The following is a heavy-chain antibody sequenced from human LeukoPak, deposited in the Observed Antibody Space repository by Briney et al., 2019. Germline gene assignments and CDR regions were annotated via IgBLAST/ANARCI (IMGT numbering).Heavy chain of an antibody. CDR2: MSNNGSSA. CDR1: GFNFSDYY. J-gene: IGHJ4*02. CDR3: ARQKRAFDY. Sequence: GGSLRLSCAASGFNFSDYYMTWIRQAPGKGLEWLSYMSNNGSSAYYRDSAKGRFTISRDNAKNALYLEMNSLTVEDTAVYYCARQKRAFDYWGRGTLVTVST. V-gene: IGHV3-11*01.